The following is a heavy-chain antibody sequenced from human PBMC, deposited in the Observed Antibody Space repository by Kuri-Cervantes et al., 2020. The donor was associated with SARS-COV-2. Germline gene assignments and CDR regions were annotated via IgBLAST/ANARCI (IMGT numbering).Heavy chain of an antibody. J-gene: IGHJ5*02. CDR2: ISGSGGST. D-gene: IGHD6-19*01. Sequence: GGSLRLSCAASGFTFSSYAMSWVRQAPGKGLEWVSAISGSGGSTYYADSVKGRFTISRDNSKNTLYLQMNSLRSEDTAVYYCAGQDQWLEIDHNWFDPWGQGTLVTVSS. V-gene: IGHV3-23*01. CDR3: AGQDQWLEIDHNWFDP. CDR1: GFTFSSYA.